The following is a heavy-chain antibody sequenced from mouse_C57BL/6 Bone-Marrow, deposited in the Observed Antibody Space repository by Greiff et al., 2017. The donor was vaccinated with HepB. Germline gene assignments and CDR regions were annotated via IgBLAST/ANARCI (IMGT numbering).Heavy chain of an antibody. CDR1: GFNIKDDY. D-gene: IGHD4-1*01. CDR3: TTHWNYFDY. Sequence: EVKLQESGAELVRPGASVKLSCTASGFNIKDDYMNWVKQRPEQGLEWIGWIDPENGDTEYASKFQGKATITADTSSNTAYLQLSSLTSEDTAVYYCTTHWNYFDYWGQGTTLTVSS. J-gene: IGHJ2*01. CDR2: IDPENGDT. V-gene: IGHV14-4*01.